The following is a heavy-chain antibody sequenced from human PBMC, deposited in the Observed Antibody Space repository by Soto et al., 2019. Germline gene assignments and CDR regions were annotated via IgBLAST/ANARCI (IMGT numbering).Heavy chain of an antibody. D-gene: IGHD3-9*01. CDR2: IVVGSGNT. CDR1: GYTFTSYG. CDR3: AAVPPPPSYYDILTGCYQPDAFDI. Sequence: GASVKVSCKASGYTFTSYGISWVRQAPGQRLEWIGWIVVGSGNTNYAQKFQERVTITRDMSTSTAYMELSSLRSEDTAVYYCAAVPPPPSYYDILTGCYQPDAFDIWGQGTMVTVSS. V-gene: IGHV1-58*02. J-gene: IGHJ3*02.